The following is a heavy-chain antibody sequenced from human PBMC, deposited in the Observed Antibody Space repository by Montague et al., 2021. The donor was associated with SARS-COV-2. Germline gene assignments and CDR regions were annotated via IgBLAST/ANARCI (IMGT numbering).Heavy chain of an antibody. CDR2: IFRSGDS. CDR1: GDSISNSNW. D-gene: IGHD3-22*01. J-gene: IGHJ4*02. Sequence: SEILSLTCTVPGDSISNSNWWTWVRQSPGRGLEWIGEIFRSGDSXYNPSLKSRVTMSVDMSRNQFSLSLSNVTAADTAIYYCVRGGTMTVVVFDYWGQGTLVTVSS. CDR3: VRGGTMTVVVFDY. V-gene: IGHV4-4*02.